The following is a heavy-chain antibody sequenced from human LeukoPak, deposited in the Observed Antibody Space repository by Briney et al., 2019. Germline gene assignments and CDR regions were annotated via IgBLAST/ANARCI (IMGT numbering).Heavy chain of an antibody. D-gene: IGHD5-18*01. V-gene: IGHV4-39*07. J-gene: IGHJ4*02. CDR2: IYYSGST. CDR3: ARGNTAMVLSFDY. Sequence: SETLSLTCTVSGGSNSSSSYYWGWIRQPPGKGLEWIGSIYYSGSTYYNPSLKSRVTISVDTSKNQFSLKLSSVTAADTAVYYCARGNTAMVLSFDYWGQGTLVTVSS. CDR1: GGSNSSSSYY.